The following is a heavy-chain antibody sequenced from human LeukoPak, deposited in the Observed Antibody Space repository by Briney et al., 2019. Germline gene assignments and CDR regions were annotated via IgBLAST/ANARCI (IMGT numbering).Heavy chain of an antibody. V-gene: IGHV3-21*01. Sequence: GGSLRLSCAASGFTFSSYSMNWVRQAPGKGLEWVSSISSSSSYIYYADSVKGRFTISRDNAKNSLYLQMNSLRAEDAAVYYCARGGAARPDYWGQGTLVTVSS. D-gene: IGHD6-6*01. J-gene: IGHJ4*02. CDR2: ISSSSSYI. CDR1: GFTFSSYS. CDR3: ARGGAARPDY.